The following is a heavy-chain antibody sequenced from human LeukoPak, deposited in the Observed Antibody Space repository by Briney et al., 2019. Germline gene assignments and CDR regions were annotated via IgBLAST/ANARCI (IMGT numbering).Heavy chain of an antibody. D-gene: IGHD5-18*01. J-gene: IGHJ6*03. Sequence: ASVKVSCKASGYTFTSYYMHWVRQAPGQGLEWMGIINPSGGSTSYAQKFQGRVTMTRDMSTSTVYMELSSLRSEDTAVYYCARGRYSFGYNYYYYMDVWGKGTTVTVSS. V-gene: IGHV1-46*01. CDR2: INPSGGST. CDR3: ARGRYSFGYNYYYYMDV. CDR1: GYTFTSYY.